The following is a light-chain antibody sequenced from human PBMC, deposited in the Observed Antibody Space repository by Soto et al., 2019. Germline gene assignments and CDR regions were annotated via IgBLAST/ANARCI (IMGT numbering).Light chain of an antibody. CDR3: SSYTSSITYV. V-gene: IGLV2-14*01. CDR2: EVS. Sequence: LTQPASVSGSPGQSITISCTGTSSDVGGYNYVSWYQQHPGKAPKLMIYEVSNRPSGVSNRFSGSKSGNTASLTISGLQAEDEADYYCSSYTSSITYVFGTGTKVTVL. J-gene: IGLJ1*01. CDR1: SSDVGGYNY.